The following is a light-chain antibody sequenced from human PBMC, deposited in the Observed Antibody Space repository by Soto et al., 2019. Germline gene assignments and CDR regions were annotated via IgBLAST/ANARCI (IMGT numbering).Light chain of an antibody. CDR1: ENIARY. V-gene: IGKV1-39*01. Sequence: DIQMTQSPSSLSASVGDRVTITCRASENIARYLNWYQQRPGEAPELLISAASSLQSGVPSRFSGGGSGTDFTLTISSLQPEDFANYYCQQSYSNPRTFGQGTKVEIK. CDR3: QQSYSNPRT. CDR2: AAS. J-gene: IGKJ1*01.